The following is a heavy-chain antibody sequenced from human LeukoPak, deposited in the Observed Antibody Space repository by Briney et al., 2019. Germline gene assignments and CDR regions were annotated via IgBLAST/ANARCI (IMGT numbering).Heavy chain of an antibody. V-gene: IGHV1-18*01. CDR3: ARDGYYDSSGHTLPRY. CDR2: ISAYNGNT. CDR1: GYTFTSYG. Sequence: ASVKVSCKASGYTFTSYGFTWVRQAPGQGLEWMGWISAYNGNTNIAQKFQGRVTMTTDTSTSTVYMEVRSLRSDDTAVYYCARDGYYDSSGHTLPRYWGQGTLVTVSS. D-gene: IGHD3-22*01. J-gene: IGHJ4*02.